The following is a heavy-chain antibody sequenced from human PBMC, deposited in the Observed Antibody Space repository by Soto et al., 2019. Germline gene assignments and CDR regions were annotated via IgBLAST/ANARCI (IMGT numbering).Heavy chain of an antibody. J-gene: IGHJ3*01. CDR2: IFYDGTEQ. CDR1: GFTFRQYG. Sequence: QVQLVESGGGVFQPGTSLRLSCAASGFTFRQYGMHWVRQAPGKGLEWVAVIFYDGTEQYYADSVKGRFAISRDNPGNMVYLQMNSLRAEDAGVYYCVRGWGSLVPRSCLDFWGQGTTVVVSS. CDR3: VRGWGSLVPRSCLDF. D-gene: IGHD3-16*01. V-gene: IGHV3-30*03.